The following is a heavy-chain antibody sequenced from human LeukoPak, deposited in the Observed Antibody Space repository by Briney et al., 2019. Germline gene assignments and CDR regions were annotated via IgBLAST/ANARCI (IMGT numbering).Heavy chain of an antibody. D-gene: IGHD1-26*01. V-gene: IGHV3-21*01. CDR1: GFTFSSYS. CDR2: ISSSSSHI. Sequence: PGGSLRLSCAASGFTFSSYSMNWVRQAPGKGLEWVSSISSSSSHIYYADSVKGRFTISRDNAKNSLYLQMNSLRAGDTAVYYCARDSGSYAFDIWGQGTMVTVSS. J-gene: IGHJ3*02. CDR3: ARDSGSYAFDI.